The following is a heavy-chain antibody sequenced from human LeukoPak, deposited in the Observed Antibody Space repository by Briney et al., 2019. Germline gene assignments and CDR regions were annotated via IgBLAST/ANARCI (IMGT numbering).Heavy chain of an antibody. CDR3: ARDRNSGSSLDI. J-gene: IGHJ3*02. CDR2: IYPYSGDT. D-gene: IGHD6-6*01. Sequence: ASVTVSCKSSGYTFTGYYIHWVRQAPGQGLEWMGWIYPYSGDTNYAQNFQGRVTMTRDTSISTAYMELSSLKSDDTAVYYCARDRNSGSSLDIWGQGTMLTVSS. V-gene: IGHV1-2*02. CDR1: GYTFTGYY.